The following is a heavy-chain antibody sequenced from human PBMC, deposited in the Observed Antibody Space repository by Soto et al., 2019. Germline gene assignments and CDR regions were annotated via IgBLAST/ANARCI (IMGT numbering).Heavy chain of an antibody. V-gene: IGHV3-48*01. Sequence: EVQLVESGGGLVQPGGSLRLSCAASGFTFSSYSMNWVRQAPGKGLEWVSYISSSSSTIYYADSVKGPFTISRDNAKNSLSLQMNSLRAEDTAVYYCATYTYYDFFSYYYMDVWGKGTTVTVSS. CDR1: GFTFSSYS. J-gene: IGHJ6*03. CDR3: ATYTYYDFFSYYYMDV. D-gene: IGHD3-3*01. CDR2: ISSSSSTI.